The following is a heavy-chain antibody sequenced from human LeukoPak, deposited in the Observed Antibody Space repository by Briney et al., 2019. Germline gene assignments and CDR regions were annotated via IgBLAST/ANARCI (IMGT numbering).Heavy chain of an antibody. CDR1: GGSISSYY. Sequence: SETLSLTCTVSGGSISSYYWSWIRQPPGKGLEWIGYIYYSGSTNYNPSLKSRVTISVDTSKNQFSLKLSSVTAADTAVYYCARGRLPTEGAFDIWGQGTMVTVSS. V-gene: IGHV4-59*01. CDR3: ARGRLPTEGAFDI. J-gene: IGHJ3*02. CDR2: IYYSGST.